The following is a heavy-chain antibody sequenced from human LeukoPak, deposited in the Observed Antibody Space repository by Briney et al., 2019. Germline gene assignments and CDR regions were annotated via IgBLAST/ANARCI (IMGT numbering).Heavy chain of an antibody. Sequence: ASVNVSCKASGYTFSDYYMDWVRQAPGQGLEWMGWINPKSGDTNYSQKFQARVTMTRDTSITTTYIELSRLSSDDTAVYYCARQDTGQLDYWGQGTLVTVSS. CDR2: INPKSGDT. V-gene: IGHV1-2*02. CDR3: ARQDTGQLDY. J-gene: IGHJ4*02. D-gene: IGHD2-8*02. CDR1: GYTFSDYY.